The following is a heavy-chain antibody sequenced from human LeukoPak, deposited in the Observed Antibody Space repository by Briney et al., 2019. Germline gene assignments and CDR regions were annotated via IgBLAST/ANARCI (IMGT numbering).Heavy chain of an antibody. V-gene: IGHV1-46*01. CDR2: INPSGGST. Sequence: ASVKVSCKASGYTFTSYYMHWVRQAPGQGLEWMGIINPSGGSTSYAQKFQGRVTMTRDTSTSTVYMELSSLRSEDTAVYYCARDGAITMVRGVINDNWFDPWGQGTLVTVSS. J-gene: IGHJ5*02. CDR1: GYTFTSYY. D-gene: IGHD3-10*01. CDR3: ARDGAITMVRGVINDNWFDP.